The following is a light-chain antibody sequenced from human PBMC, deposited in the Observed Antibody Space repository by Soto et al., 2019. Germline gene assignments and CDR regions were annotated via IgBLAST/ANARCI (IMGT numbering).Light chain of an antibody. V-gene: IGKV1-5*03. CDR1: QSISSW. CDR3: QQYSSYSLT. Sequence: DIQMTQSPSTLSASVGDRVTITCRASQSISSWLAWYQQKPGKAPKLPIYNASSLESGVPSRFSGSGSGTEFTLTISSLQPDDFAIYYCQQYSSYSLTFGRGTKVDI. CDR2: NAS. J-gene: IGKJ4*02.